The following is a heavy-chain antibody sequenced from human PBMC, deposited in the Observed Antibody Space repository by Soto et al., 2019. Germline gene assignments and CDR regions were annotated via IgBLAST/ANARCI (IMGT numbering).Heavy chain of an antibody. V-gene: IGHV3-21*03. CDR1: GFTFSTYT. J-gene: IGHJ6*02. D-gene: IGHD3-16*01. Sequence: EVRLVESGGGLVKSGGSLRLSCSASGFTFSTYTMNWVRQAPGRGLEWVSNIDRFGSYSWYVDSAQGRFTISRDNAKNSLYLQMDSLRPADPAVYYCARVGSTFARGRIGGVPYGLDVWGQGTTVTVSS. CDR3: ARVGSTFARGRIGGVPYGLDV. CDR2: IDRFGSYS.